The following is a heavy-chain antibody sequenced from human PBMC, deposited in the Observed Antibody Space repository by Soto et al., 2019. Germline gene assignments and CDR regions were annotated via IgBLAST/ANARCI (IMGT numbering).Heavy chain of an antibody. V-gene: IGHV5-51*01. CDR2: IYPGDSDT. D-gene: IGHD2-2*01. CDR1: GYSFTSYW. CDR3: ARYSDCSSTSCYPGGWFDS. Sequence: GESLKISCKGSGYSFTSYWIGWVRQMPGKGLEWMGIIYPGDSDTRYSPSFQGQVTISADKSISTAYLQWSSLKASDTAMYYCARYSDCSSTSCYPGGWFDSWGQGTLVTVSS. J-gene: IGHJ5*01.